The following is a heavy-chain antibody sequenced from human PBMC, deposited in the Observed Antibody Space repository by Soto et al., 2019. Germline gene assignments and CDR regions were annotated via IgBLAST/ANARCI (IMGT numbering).Heavy chain of an antibody. CDR2: ISAYNGKA. V-gene: IGHV1-18*04. Sequence: QVQLVQSGGEVKKPGASVKVSCKASGYNYSSYGVTWVRQAPGQGLEWMGWISAYNGKANYAPNIQDRVTMSIDTSTSTAYMEMRSLRSDDTPVYYCARQHNDLWSDSPDFDYWGQGTLVTVSA. J-gene: IGHJ4*02. D-gene: IGHD3-3*01. CDR1: GYNYSSYG. CDR3: ARQHNDLWSDSPDFDY.